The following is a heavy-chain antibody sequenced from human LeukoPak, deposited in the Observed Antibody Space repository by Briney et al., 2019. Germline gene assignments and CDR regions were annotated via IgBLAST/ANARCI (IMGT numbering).Heavy chain of an antibody. CDR2: INTNTGNP. D-gene: IGHD2-2*02. CDR3: ARVYCSSTSCYNYYYYGMDV. V-gene: IGHV7-4-1*02. CDR1: GYTFTSYA. Sequence: ASVKVSCKASGYTFTSYAMNWVRQAPGQGLEWMGWINTNTGNPTYAQGFTGRFVFSLDTSVSTAYLQISSLKAEGTAVYYCARVYCSSTSCYNYYYYGMDVWGQGTTVTVSS. J-gene: IGHJ6*02.